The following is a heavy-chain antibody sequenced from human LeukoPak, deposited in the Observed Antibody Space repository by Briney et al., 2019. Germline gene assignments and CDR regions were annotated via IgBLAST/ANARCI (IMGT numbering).Heavy chain of an antibody. CDR1: GYTFTSYG. Sequence: ASVKVSCKSSGYTFTSYGFSWVRQAPGQGLEWMGWISGYSGNTNYAQKLQGRVTMTTDMTTERSTNTAYMELRSLRSDDTALYFCARDVDHGDYIDYWGQGTLVTVSS. J-gene: IGHJ4*02. D-gene: IGHD4-17*01. V-gene: IGHV1-18*01. CDR2: ISGYSGNT. CDR3: ARDVDHGDYIDY.